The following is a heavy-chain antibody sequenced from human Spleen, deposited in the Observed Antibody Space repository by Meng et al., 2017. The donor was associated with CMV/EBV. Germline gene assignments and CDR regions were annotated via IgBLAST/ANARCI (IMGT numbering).Heavy chain of an antibody. CDR1: GGSISSYY. D-gene: IGHD3-22*01. CDR2: IYYSGST. CDR3: ARDLHAHYYDSSGYLGDAFDI. Sequence: SETLSLTCTVSGGSISSYYWSWIRQPPGKGLEWIGYIYYSGSTNYNASLKSRVTISVDTSKNQFSLKLSSVTAADTAVYYCARDLHAHYYDSSGYLGDAFDIWGQGTMVTVSS. V-gene: IGHV4-59*01. J-gene: IGHJ3*02.